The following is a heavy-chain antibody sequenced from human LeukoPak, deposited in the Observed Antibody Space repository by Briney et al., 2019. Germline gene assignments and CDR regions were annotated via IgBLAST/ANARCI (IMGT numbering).Heavy chain of an antibody. J-gene: IGHJ4*02. CDR2: ISGSGGRT. Sequence: GGSLRLACAASGFTFSSYGMSWVRQAPGKGLEWVSAISGSGGRTYYADSVKGRFTISRDNSNTTLSLQMNSLRAEDTAVYYCATNGNAYYDFYWGQGTLVTVSS. CDR1: GFTFSSYG. V-gene: IGHV3-23*01. CDR3: ATNGNAYYDFY. D-gene: IGHD3-3*01.